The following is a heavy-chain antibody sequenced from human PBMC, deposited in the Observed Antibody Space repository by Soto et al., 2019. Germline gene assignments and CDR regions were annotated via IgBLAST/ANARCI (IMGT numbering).Heavy chain of an antibody. V-gene: IGHV1-18*01. CDR2: ISAYNGNT. J-gene: IGHJ5*02. CDR3: ARYWFGELYERWFDP. Sequence: ASVKVSCKASGYTFTSYGISWVRQAPGQGLEWMGWISAYNGNTNYAQKLQGRVTMTTDTSTSTAYMELRSLRSDDTAVCYCARYWFGELYERWFDPWAQGTLVTVSS. CDR1: GYTFTSYG. D-gene: IGHD3-10*01.